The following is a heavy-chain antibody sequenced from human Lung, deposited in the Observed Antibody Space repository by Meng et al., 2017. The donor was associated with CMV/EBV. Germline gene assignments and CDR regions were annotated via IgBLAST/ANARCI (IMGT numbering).Heavy chain of an antibody. CDR1: GFTFSNFA. Sequence: GESXKISXAASGFTFSNFAMTWVRQAPGKGLEWVSVIYTASTRTYYGNSVKGRFTISRSDSQNTLHLQMNSLRAEDTAVYYCAKGTWGDYWYVLDVWGQGXTVTVSS. CDR3: AKGTWGDYWYVLDV. D-gene: IGHD3-10*02. J-gene: IGHJ6*02. V-gene: IGHV3-23*03. CDR2: IYTASTRT.